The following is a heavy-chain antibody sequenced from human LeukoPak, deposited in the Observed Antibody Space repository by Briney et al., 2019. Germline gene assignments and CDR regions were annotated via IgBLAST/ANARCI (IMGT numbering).Heavy chain of an antibody. V-gene: IGHV1-69*04. CDR3: FYDSSGYYLTNFDY. J-gene: IGHJ4*02. CDR1: GGTFSSYA. D-gene: IGHD3-22*01. CDR2: IIPIVGIA. Sequence: SVNVSCKASGGTFSSYAISWVRQAPGQGLEWMGRIIPIVGIANYAQKVQGRVTITADKSTSTAYMELSSLRSEDTAVYYCFYDSSGYYLTNFDYWGQGTLVTVSS.